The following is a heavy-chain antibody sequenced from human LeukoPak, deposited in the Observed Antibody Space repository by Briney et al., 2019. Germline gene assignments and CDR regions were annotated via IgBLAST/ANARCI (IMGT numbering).Heavy chain of an antibody. CDR2: ISAYNGNT. J-gene: IGHJ4*02. Sequence: ASVKVSCKASGGTFSSYAISWVRQAPGQGLEWMGWISAYNGNTNYAQKLQGRVTMTTDTSTSTAYMELRSLRSDDTAVYYCARDRATFTIFGVATDYWGQGTLVTVSS. CDR1: GGTFSSYA. CDR3: ARDRATFTIFGVATDY. V-gene: IGHV1-18*01. D-gene: IGHD3-3*01.